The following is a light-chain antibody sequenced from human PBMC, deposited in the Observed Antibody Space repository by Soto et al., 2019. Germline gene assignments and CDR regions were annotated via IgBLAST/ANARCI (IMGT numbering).Light chain of an antibody. CDR1: RRPVCGYYH. CDR2: EVS. V-gene: IGLV2-14*01. CDR3: CSSTSSSTRV. Sequence: QSALTKPASVSGSPGQSLTIACTGTRRPVCGYYHVSWYQQHPGKAPSFRLYEVSVRPSGVSNRFSGSKSGNTASLTISGLQAEDEADYYGCSSTSSSTRVFGGGTQLTVL. J-gene: IGLJ3*02.